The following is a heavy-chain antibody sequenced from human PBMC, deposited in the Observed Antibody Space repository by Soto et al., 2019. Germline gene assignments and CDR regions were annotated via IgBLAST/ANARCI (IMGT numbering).Heavy chain of an antibody. V-gene: IGHV3-30*18. CDR1: GFTFSTYD. Sequence: PGGSLRLSCAASGFTFSTYDMHWVRQATGKGLEWVAVISYDGSNKYYADSVKGRFTISRDNSKNTLYLQMNSLRAEDTAVYYCAKDLNGPARPLYYYYGMDVWGQGTTVTVSS. CDR3: AKDLNGPARPLYYYYGMDV. CDR2: ISYDGSNK. J-gene: IGHJ6*02. D-gene: IGHD2-8*01.